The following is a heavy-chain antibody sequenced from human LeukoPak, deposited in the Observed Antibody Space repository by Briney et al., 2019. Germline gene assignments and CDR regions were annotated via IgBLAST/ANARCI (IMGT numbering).Heavy chain of an antibody. V-gene: IGHV3-23*01. CDR3: AKDGKKYGSTWDFDH. D-gene: IGHD1-1*01. CDR2: ISGSGGST. Sequence: GGSLRLSWGGSGFTFCSYAIIWVRQAPGKGLEWVSLISGSGGSTSYADSVKGRFTISRDNSKNTLYLQMNSLRAEDTAVYYCAKDGKKYGSTWDFDHWGQGTLVTVSS. CDR1: GFTFCSYA. J-gene: IGHJ4*02.